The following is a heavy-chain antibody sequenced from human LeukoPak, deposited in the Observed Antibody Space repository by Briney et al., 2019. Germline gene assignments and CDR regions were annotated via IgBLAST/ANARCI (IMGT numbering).Heavy chain of an antibody. Sequence: SETLSLTCTVSGGSISSSSYYWGWIRQPPGKGLEWIGSIYYSGSAYYNPSLKSRVTISVDTSKNQFSLKLSSVTAADTVVYYCAGGRGQIAAQYYYYYGMDVWGQGTTVTVSS. J-gene: IGHJ6*02. CDR2: IYYSGSA. CDR1: GGSISSSSYY. CDR3: AGGRGQIAAQYYYYYGMDV. V-gene: IGHV4-39*01. D-gene: IGHD6-6*01.